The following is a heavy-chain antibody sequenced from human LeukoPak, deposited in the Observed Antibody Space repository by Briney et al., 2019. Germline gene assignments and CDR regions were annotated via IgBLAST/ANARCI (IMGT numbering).Heavy chain of an antibody. CDR3: ARVGSGIYYGSGSYYFDY. D-gene: IGHD3-10*01. CDR2: ISSSGSTI. J-gene: IGHJ4*02. V-gene: IGHV3-48*03. Sequence: GGSLRLSCAASGFTFSSYEMNWVRQAPGKGLESVSYISSSGSTIYYADSVKGRFTISRDNAKNSLYLQMNSLRAEDTAVYYCARVGSGIYYGSGSYYFDYWGQGTLVTVSS. CDR1: GFTFSSYE.